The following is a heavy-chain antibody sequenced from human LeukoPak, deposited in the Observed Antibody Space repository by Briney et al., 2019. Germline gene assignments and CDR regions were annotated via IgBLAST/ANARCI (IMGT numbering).Heavy chain of an antibody. J-gene: IGHJ6*04. V-gene: IGHV3-7*01. CDR3: ARVKYNWAPMDV. CDR1: AFTFSDYW. Sequence: TGGSLRLSCAASAFTFSDYWMTWVRQTPGKGLERVANINNHGSETYYVDSVRGRFTISRDNAKNTLYLQMNSLRAEDTAVYYCARVKYNWAPMDVWGKGTTVTVSS. CDR2: INNHGSET. D-gene: IGHD1-1*01.